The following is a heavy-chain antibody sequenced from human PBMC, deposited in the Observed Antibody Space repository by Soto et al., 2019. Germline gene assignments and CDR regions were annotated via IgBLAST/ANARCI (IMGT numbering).Heavy chain of an antibody. CDR1: GYTFTGYY. CDR3: ARAGEPDAFDI. V-gene: IGHV1-2*04. Sequence: ASVKVSCKASGYTFTGYYMHWVRQAPGQGLEWMGWINPNSGGTNYAQKFQGWVTMTRDTSISTAYMELRRRRADDTAVYYCARAGEPDAFDIWGQGTMVTVSS. J-gene: IGHJ3*02. CDR2: INPNSGGT. D-gene: IGHD1-1*01.